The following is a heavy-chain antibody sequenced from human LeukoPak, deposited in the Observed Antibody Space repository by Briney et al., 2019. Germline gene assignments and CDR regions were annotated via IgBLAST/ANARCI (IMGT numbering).Heavy chain of an antibody. V-gene: IGHV1-18*01. CDR3: ARAVPVDTAMVD. J-gene: IGHJ4*02. CDR2: ISAYNGNT. Sequence: ASVKVSCKASGYTFTSYGISWVRQAPGQGLEWMGWISAYNGNTNYAQKLQGRVAMTTDTSTSTAYMELRSLRSDDTAVYYCARAVPVDTAMVDWGQGTLVTVSS. D-gene: IGHD5-18*01. CDR1: GYTFTSYG.